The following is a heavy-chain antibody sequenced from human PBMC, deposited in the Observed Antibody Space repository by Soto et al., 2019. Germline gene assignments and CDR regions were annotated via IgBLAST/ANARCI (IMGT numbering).Heavy chain of an antibody. CDR1: DGTLTGGDHY. V-gene: IGHV4-30-4*08. Sequence: PSVMMCLPWRVSDGTLTGGDHYWSRIKKTPGKGLEWIGYIFYTGTSYYNPSLQSRLSISVDTSSNQFSLKVTSVTAADTAIYFCARTVFSKTLSTAHLFDLWVQGILVTVS. D-gene: IGHD2-21*02. CDR2: IFYTGTS. J-gene: IGHJ5*02. CDR3: ARTVFSKTLSTAHLFDL.